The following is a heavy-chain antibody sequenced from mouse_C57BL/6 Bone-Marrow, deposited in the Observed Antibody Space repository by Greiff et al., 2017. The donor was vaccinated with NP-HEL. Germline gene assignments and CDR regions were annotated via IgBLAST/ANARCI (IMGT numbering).Heavy chain of an antibody. CDR2: INYDGSST. CDR1: GFTFSDYY. CDR3: ARDRGGYYSNFFDY. D-gene: IGHD2-5*01. V-gene: IGHV5-16*01. Sequence: EVKLVESEGGLVQPGSSMKLSCTASGFTFSDYYMAWVRQVPEKGLEWVANINYDGSSTYYLDSLKSRFIISRDNAKNILYLQMSSLKSEDTATYYCARDRGGYYSNFFDYWGQGTTLTVSS. J-gene: IGHJ2*01.